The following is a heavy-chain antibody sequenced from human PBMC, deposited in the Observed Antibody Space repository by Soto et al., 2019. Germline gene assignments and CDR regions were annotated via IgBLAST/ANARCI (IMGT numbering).Heavy chain of an antibody. D-gene: IGHD3-10*01. V-gene: IGHV4-59*12. Sequence: PSETLSLTCTVFGGSISSYYWSWIRQPPGKGLEWIGYIYYSGSTNYNPSLKSRVTISVDTSKNQFSLKLSSVTAADTAVYYCAGASPYYYGMDVWGQGATVTVSS. CDR2: IYYSGST. CDR3: AGASPYYYGMDV. CDR1: GGSISSYY. J-gene: IGHJ6*02.